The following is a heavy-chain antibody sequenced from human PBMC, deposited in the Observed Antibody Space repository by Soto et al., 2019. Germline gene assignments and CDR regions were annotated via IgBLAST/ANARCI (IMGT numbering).Heavy chain of an antibody. Sequence: QVQLVESGGGVVQPGRSLRLSCAASGFTFSSYAMHWVRQAPGKGLEWVAVISYDGSNKYYADSVKGRFTISRDNSKNTLYLQMNSLRAEDTAVYYCASSGTVDWFDPWSQGTLVTVSS. D-gene: IGHD4-17*01. CDR1: GFTFSSYA. V-gene: IGHV3-30-3*01. CDR2: ISYDGSNK. J-gene: IGHJ5*02. CDR3: ASSGTVDWFDP.